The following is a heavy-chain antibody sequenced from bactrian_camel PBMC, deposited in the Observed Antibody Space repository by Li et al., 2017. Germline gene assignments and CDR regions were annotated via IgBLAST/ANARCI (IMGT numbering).Heavy chain of an antibody. J-gene: IGHJ4*01. CDR1: GFTFSSYY. Sequence: HVQLVESGGGLVQPGGPLRLSCAGYGFTFSSYYMSWVRQAPGKGLEWVCSIHTDGSSTYYADSVKGRFTISRGIAKNTLYLQMNSLKTEDTAVYYCATAYGGSWPDYKSNLAYWGQGTQVTVS. CDR3: ATAYGGSWPDYKSNLAY. V-gene: IGHV3-2*01. D-gene: IGHD6*01. CDR2: IHTDGSST.